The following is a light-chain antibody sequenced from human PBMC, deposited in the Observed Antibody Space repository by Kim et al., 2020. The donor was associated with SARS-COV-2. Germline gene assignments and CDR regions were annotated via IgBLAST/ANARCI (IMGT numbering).Light chain of an antibody. CDR2: DNN. CDR1: SSSIGTNY. Sequence: GQVVTTSCTGSSSSIGTNYVSWYQQLPGTAPQLLIYDNNKRPSGIPDRFSGSKSGTSATLGLTGLQTGDEADYYCGTWDGSLSAVVFGGGTQLTVL. CDR3: GTWDGSLSAVV. V-gene: IGLV1-51*01. J-gene: IGLJ2*01.